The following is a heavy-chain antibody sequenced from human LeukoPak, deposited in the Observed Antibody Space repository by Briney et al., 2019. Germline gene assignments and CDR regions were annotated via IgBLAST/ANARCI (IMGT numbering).Heavy chain of an antibody. CDR2: IIPILGIA. Sequence: SVKVSCKASGGTFSSYTISWMRQAPGQGLEWMGRIIPILGIANYAQKLQGRVTITADKSTSTAYMELSSLRSEDTAVYYCAREGVAATLNWFDPWGQGTLVTVSS. J-gene: IGHJ5*02. D-gene: IGHD2-15*01. V-gene: IGHV1-69*04. CDR3: AREGVAATLNWFDP. CDR1: GGTFSSYT.